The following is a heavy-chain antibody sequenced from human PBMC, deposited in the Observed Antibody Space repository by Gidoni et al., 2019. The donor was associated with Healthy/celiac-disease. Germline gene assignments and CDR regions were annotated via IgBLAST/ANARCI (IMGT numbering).Heavy chain of an antibody. V-gene: IGHV3-9*01. CDR3: AKDIGASYYDFWSGYNYFDY. Sequence: EVQLVESGGGLVQPGRSLRLSCAASGFTFDDYAMHWVRQAPGKGLEWVSGISWNSGSIGYADSVKGRFTISRDNAKNSLYLQMNSLRAEDTALYYCAKDIGASYYDFWSGYNYFDYWGQGTLVTVSS. CDR1: GFTFDDYA. D-gene: IGHD3-3*01. J-gene: IGHJ4*02. CDR2: ISWNSGSI.